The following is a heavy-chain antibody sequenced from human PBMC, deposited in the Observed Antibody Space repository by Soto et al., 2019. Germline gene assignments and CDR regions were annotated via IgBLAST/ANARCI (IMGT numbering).Heavy chain of an antibody. CDR1: GFTFSSYS. J-gene: IGHJ6*03. Sequence: EVQLVESGGGLVQPGGSLRLSCAASGFTFSSYSMNWVRQAPGKGLEWVSYISSSSSTIYYADSVKGRFTISRDNAKNSLYLQMNSLRDEDTAVYYCASTTNTSNYYYYMDVRGKGTTVTGSS. CDR2: ISSSSSTI. CDR3: ASTTNTSNYYYYMDV. V-gene: IGHV3-48*02. D-gene: IGHD3-16*01.